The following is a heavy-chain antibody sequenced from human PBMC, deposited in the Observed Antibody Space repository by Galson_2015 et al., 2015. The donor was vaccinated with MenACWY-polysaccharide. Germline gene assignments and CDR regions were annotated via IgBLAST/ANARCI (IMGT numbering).Heavy chain of an antibody. CDR3: EKSYSCSLGYAFDF. V-gene: IGHV3-9*01. Sequence: SLRLSGAASGFTFGDHAMHWVRHAPVKGLEWVSAISSNSGSICDADSVKGRFTISRDNAKKSLYLQMTSLRAEDTGLYYCEKSYSCSLGYAFDFWGQGTMVTVSS. CDR2: ISSNSGSI. J-gene: IGHJ3*01. D-gene: IGHD6-13*01. CDR1: GFTFGDHA.